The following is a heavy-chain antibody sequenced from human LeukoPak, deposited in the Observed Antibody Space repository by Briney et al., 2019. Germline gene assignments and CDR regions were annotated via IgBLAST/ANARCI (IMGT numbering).Heavy chain of an antibody. CDR2: ITPNADRT. CDR3: AIMHGYYDGSGYWVQ. CDR1: GFTFGSYG. D-gene: IGHD3-22*01. Sequence: AGASLRLSCAASGFTFGSYGMSWVRQAPGKGLEWVSFITPNADRTSYADSVEGRFTISRDNSRNTLYMQMNSLRDEDTALYYCAIMHGYYDGSGYWVQWGQGTLVTVSS. V-gene: IGHV3-23*01. J-gene: IGHJ1*01.